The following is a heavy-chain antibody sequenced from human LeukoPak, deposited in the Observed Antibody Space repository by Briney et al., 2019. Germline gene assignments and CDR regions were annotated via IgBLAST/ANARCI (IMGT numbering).Heavy chain of an antibody. CDR3: ARASDTADAFDI. D-gene: IGHD5-18*01. CDR2: INHSGST. Sequence: KPSETLSLTCAVYGGSFSGYYWSWIRQPPGKGLEWIGEINHSGSTNYNPSLKSRVTISVDTSKNQFSLKLSSVTAADTAVYYCARASDTADAFDIWGQGTMVTVSS. J-gene: IGHJ3*02. CDR1: GGSFSGYY. V-gene: IGHV4-34*01.